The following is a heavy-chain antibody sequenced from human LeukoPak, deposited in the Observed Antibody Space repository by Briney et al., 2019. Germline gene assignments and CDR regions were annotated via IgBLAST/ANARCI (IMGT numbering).Heavy chain of an antibody. CDR2: INPDTGGT. J-gene: IGHJ3*02. Sequence: GASVKVSXKASGDTFTVYYMHWVRQAPGQGLEWMGRINPDTGGTDYAQKFQGRVTMTRDTSITTAYMELSRLRSDDTAVYYSARAGWTDAFDIWGQGTMVTVSS. D-gene: IGHD3/OR15-3a*01. V-gene: IGHV1-2*06. CDR1: GDTFTVYY. CDR3: ARAGWTDAFDI.